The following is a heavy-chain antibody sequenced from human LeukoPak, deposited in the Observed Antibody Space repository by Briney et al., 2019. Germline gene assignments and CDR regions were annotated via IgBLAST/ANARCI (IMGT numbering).Heavy chain of an antibody. CDR2: ISGSGGST. CDR1: GFTFSSYA. J-gene: IGHJ3*02. Sequence: GGSLRLSCAASGFTFSSYAMSWVRQAPGKGLEWVSAISGSGGSTYYADSVKGRFTISRDNSKNTLYLQMNSLRAEDTAVYYCARAGNGGDAFDIWGQGTMVTVSS. V-gene: IGHV3-23*01. D-gene: IGHD4-23*01. CDR3: ARAGNGGDAFDI.